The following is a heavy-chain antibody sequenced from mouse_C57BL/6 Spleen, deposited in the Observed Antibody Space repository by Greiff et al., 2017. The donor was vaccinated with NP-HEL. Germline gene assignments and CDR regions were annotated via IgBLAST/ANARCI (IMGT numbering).Heavy chain of an antibody. Sequence: EVKLVESGGGLVKPGGSLKLSCAASGFTFSSYAMSWVRQTPEKRLEWVATISDGGSYTYYPDNVKGRFTISRDNAKNNLYLQMSHLKSEDTAMYYCARAYYYGSSRYFDVWGTGTTVTVSS. V-gene: IGHV5-4*03. CDR2: ISDGGSYT. D-gene: IGHD1-1*01. J-gene: IGHJ1*03. CDR3: ARAYYYGSSRYFDV. CDR1: GFTFSSYA.